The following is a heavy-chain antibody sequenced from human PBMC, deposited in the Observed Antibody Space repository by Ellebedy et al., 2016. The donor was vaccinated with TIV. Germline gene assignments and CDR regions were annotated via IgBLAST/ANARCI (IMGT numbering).Heavy chain of an antibody. Sequence: GESLKISCAASGFTFSSHWLHWVRQAPGKGLVWVSRINSDGSRTNYADSVKGRFTISRDNAKNTLYLQMNSLRAEDTAVYYCARGDSAGTTRLVDYWGQGTLVTVSS. CDR3: ARGDSAGTTRLVDY. J-gene: IGHJ4*02. D-gene: IGHD1-7*01. V-gene: IGHV3-74*01. CDR1: GFTFSSHW. CDR2: INSDGSRT.